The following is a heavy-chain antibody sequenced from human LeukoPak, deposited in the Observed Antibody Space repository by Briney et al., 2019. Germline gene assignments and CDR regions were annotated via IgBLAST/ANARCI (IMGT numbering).Heavy chain of an antibody. Sequence: SGPTLVKPTQTLTLTCTFSGFSLSTNAVVVGWVRQPPGKALEWLAFIYGNDDKRYSPSLGSRLTITKATSENQVVLIVTDMDYVDTATYYCVHRTTVTSVDHWGQGTLVTVSS. CDR2: IYGNDDK. V-gene: IGHV2-5*01. D-gene: IGHD4-17*01. J-gene: IGHJ4*02. CDR3: VHRTTVTSVDH. CDR1: GFSLSTNAVV.